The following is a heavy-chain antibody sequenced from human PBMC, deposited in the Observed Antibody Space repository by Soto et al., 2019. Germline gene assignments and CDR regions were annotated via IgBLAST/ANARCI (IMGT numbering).Heavy chain of an antibody. D-gene: IGHD5-12*01. J-gene: IGHJ4*02. CDR1: DDSIRSYY. CDR3: VGGYPRDGYKRGAFDS. CDR2: IYYTGST. Sequence: QVQLQESGPGLVKPSETLSLTCTVSDDSIRSYYWSWIRQPPGKGLQYIGYIYYTGSTNYNPSLKSRVAISVDPSKNQFSLKLSSVTAADTAVYYCVGGYPRDGYKRGAFDSWGQGTLVTVSS. V-gene: IGHV4-59*01.